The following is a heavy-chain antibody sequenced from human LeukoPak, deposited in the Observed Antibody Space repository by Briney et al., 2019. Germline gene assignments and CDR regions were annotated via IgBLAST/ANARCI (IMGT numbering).Heavy chain of an antibody. CDR1: VVTFSSYA. D-gene: IGHD2-15*01. CDR2: IIPIFGTA. Sequence: SVKVSCKPSVVTFSSYAISWVRQAPGQGLEWMGGIIPIFGTANYAQKFQGRVTITADESTSTAYMELSSLRSEDTAVYYCARALSDCSGGSFYSWYFDYWGQGTLVTVSS. CDR3: ARALSDCSGGSFYSWYFDY. V-gene: IGHV1-69*13. J-gene: IGHJ4*02.